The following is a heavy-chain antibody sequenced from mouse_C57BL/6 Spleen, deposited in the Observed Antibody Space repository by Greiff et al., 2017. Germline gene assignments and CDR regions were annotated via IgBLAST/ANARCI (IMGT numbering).Heavy chain of an antibody. CDR3: TRERRGSGYVGAMDY. D-gene: IGHD3-2*02. V-gene: IGHV1-5*01. CDR2: IYPGNSDT. J-gene: IGHJ4*01. Sequence: EVQRVESGTVLARPGASVKMSCKTSGYTFTSYWMHWVKQRPGQGLEWIGAIYPGNSDTSYNQKFKGKAKLTAVTSASTAYMELSSLTNEDSAVYYGTRERRGSGYVGAMDYWGQGTSVTVSS. CDR1: GYTFTSYW.